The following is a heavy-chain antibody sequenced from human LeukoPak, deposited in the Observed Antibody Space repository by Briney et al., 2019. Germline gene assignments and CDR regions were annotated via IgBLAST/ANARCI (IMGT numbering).Heavy chain of an antibody. Sequence: EASVKVSCKASGGTFSSYAISWVRQAPGQGLEWMGRIIPIFGTANYAQKFQGRVTITADESTSTAYMELSSLRSEDTAVYYCARDLGEVSTPRDYYYYGMDVWGQGTTVTVSS. CDR1: GGTFSSYA. V-gene: IGHV1-69*13. D-gene: IGHD3-16*01. CDR2: IIPIFGTA. CDR3: ARDLGEVSTPRDYYYYGMDV. J-gene: IGHJ6*02.